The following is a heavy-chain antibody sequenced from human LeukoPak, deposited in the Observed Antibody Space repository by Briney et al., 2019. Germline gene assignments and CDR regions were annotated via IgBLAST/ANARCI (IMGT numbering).Heavy chain of an antibody. Sequence: NPGGSLRLSCAASGFTFSDYYMNWIRQAPGKGLEWVSYITSSGNTIYYADSVKGRFTISRDNAKNSLYLQMNSLRAEDTAVYYCARDLSIGVRLGELSSHFDYWGQGTLVTVSS. CDR1: GFTFSDYY. CDR2: ITSSGNTI. V-gene: IGHV3-11*04. J-gene: IGHJ4*02. D-gene: IGHD3-16*02. CDR3: ARDLSIGVRLGELSSHFDY.